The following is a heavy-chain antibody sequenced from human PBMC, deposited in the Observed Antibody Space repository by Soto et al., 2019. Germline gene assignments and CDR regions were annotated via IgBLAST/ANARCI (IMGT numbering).Heavy chain of an antibody. J-gene: IGHJ6*02. V-gene: IGHV1-24*01. CDR2: FDPEDGET. CDR3: ATDLNDYGDYRADGMDV. Sequence: ASVKVSCKVSGYTLTELSMHWVRQAPGKGLEWMGGFDPEDGETIYAQKFQGRVTMTEDTSTDTAYMELSSLRSEDTAVYYCATDLNDYGDYRADGMDVWGQGTTVTVSS. D-gene: IGHD4-17*01. CDR1: GYTLTELS.